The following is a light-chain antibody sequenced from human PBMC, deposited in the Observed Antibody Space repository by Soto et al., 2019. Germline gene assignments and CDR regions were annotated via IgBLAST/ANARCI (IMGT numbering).Light chain of an antibody. V-gene: IGLV2-14*01. CDR1: SSDVGGYDY. CDR3: SSFTASNTEV. CDR2: DIS. J-gene: IGLJ2*01. Sequence: QSALTQPASVSGSPGQSITISSTGTSSDVGGYDYVSWYQQHPGKAPKLMIYDISNRPSGVSDRFSGSKSANTASLTISGLQAEDEADYYCSSFTASNTEVFGGGTKLTVL.